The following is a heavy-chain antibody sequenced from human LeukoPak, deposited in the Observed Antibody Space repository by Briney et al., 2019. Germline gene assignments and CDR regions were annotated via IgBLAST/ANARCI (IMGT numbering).Heavy chain of an antibody. V-gene: IGHV3-30*02. Sequence: PGGSLRLSCAASGFTFSSYGMHWVRQAPGKGLEWVAFIRYDGSNKYYADSVKGRFTISRDNAKNSLYLQMNSLRAEDTALYYCARDPQGVGATYGGGEFDYWGQGTLVTVSS. J-gene: IGHJ4*02. CDR2: IRYDGSNK. CDR3: ARDPQGVGATYGGGEFDY. CDR1: GFTFSSYG. D-gene: IGHD1-26*01.